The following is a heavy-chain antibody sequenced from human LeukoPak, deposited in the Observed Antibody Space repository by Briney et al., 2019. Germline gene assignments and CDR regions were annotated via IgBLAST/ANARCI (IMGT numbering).Heavy chain of an antibody. D-gene: IGHD4-23*01. CDR1: GYNFNSHY. Sequence: ASVKVSCKASGYNFNSHYIHWVRQAPGQGLEWTGIINLSSDRTYYAQKFQDRVTMTRDTSTSTVYMELGSLRSEDAAVYYCARIQDGGNSDYWGQGTLVTVSS. CDR2: INLSSDRT. V-gene: IGHV1-46*02. CDR3: ARIQDGGNSDY. J-gene: IGHJ4*02.